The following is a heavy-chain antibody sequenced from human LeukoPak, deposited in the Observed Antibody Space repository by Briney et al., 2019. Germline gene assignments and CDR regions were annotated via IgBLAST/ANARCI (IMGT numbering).Heavy chain of an antibody. J-gene: IGHJ6*03. D-gene: IGHD2-2*01. CDR3: ARAYCSSTSCYSRSYMDV. Sequence: GGSLRLPCAASGFTFSSYSMNWVRQAPGKGLEWVSSISSSSSYIYYADSVKGRFTISRDNAKNSLYLQMNSLRAEDTAVYYCARAYCSSTSCYSRSYMDVWGKGTTVTVSS. V-gene: IGHV3-21*01. CDR1: GFTFSSYS. CDR2: ISSSSSYI.